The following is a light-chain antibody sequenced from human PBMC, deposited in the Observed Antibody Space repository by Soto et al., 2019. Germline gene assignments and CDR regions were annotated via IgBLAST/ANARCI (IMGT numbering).Light chain of an antibody. CDR3: CSYAGSSTYV. J-gene: IGLJ1*01. V-gene: IGLV2-23*01. CDR2: EDS. Sequence: QSALTQPASVSGSPGQSITISCTGTSSDFGSYNLVSWYQQHPGKAPKLMIYEDSKRPSGVSNRFSGSKSGNTASLTISGLQAEDDADYYCCSYAGSSTYVFGTGTQLPVL. CDR1: SSDFGSYNL.